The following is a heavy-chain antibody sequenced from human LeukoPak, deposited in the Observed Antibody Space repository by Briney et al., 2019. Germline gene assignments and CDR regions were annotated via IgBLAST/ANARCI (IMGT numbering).Heavy chain of an antibody. CDR3: ARGQQGPDMDV. CDR2: IYSGGST. CDR1: GFTVSSNY. V-gene: IGHV3-53*01. J-gene: IGHJ6*03. Sequence: GGSLRLSCAASGFTVSSNYMSWVRQAPGKGLEWVSVIYSGGSTYYADSVKGRFTISRDNSKNTLYLQMNSLRAEDTAVYYCARGQQGPDMDVWGKGTTVTASS.